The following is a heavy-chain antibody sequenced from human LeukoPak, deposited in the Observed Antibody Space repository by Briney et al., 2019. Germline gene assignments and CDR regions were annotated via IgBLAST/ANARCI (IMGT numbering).Heavy chain of an antibody. D-gene: IGHD2-15*01. CDR3: AKVKEEYGGNYFDY. CDR1: GFTFSSYA. V-gene: IGHV3-30-3*01. J-gene: IGHJ4*02. CDR2: ISYDGSNK. Sequence: PGGSLRLSCAASGFTFSSYAMHWVRQAPGKGLEWVAVISYDGSNKYYADSVKGRFTISRDNSKNTLYLQMNSLRAEDTAVYYCAKVKEEYGGNYFDYWGQGTLVTVSS.